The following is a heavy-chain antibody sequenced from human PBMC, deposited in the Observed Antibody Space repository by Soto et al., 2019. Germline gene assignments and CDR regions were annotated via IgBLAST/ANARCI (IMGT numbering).Heavy chain of an antibody. Sequence: PGESLKISCAASGFTFSSYAMSWVRQAPGEGLEWVSAISGSGGSTYYADSVKGRFTISRDNSKNTLYLQMNSLRAEDTAVYYCAKAKGFDVYFDXWGQGTLVTVSS. CDR3: AKAKGFDVYFDX. CDR1: GFTFSSYA. CDR2: ISGSGGST. D-gene: IGHD3-9*01. V-gene: IGHV3-23*01. J-gene: IGHJ4*02.